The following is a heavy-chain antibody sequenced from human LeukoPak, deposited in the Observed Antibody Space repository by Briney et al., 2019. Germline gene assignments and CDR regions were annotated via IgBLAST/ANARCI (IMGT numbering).Heavy chain of an antibody. D-gene: IGHD6-13*01. V-gene: IGHV1-69*05. Sequence: SVKVSCKASGGTFSSYAISWVRQAPGQGLEWMGGIIPIFGTANYAQKFQGRVTITTDESTSTAYMELSSLRSEDTAVCYCAREPQLAAAAIDAFDIWGQGTMVTVSS. CDR2: IIPIFGTA. CDR3: AREPQLAAAAIDAFDI. CDR1: GGTFSSYA. J-gene: IGHJ3*02.